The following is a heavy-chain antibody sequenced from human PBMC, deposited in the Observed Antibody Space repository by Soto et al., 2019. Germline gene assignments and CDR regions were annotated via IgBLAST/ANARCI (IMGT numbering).Heavy chain of an antibody. CDR3: TKVGDGNVLNF. Sequence: EVQLVESEGGLVEPGGSLRLSCAASGFTFRDAWMTWVRQAPGKGLEWVGRIKAKSDGGTAVYAAPVQGRFTISRDDSKNTVYLQMDSLKTEDTAVYYCTKVGDGNVLNFRGQGTLVTVSS. CDR1: GFTFRDAW. CDR2: IKAKSDGGTA. V-gene: IGHV3-15*01. J-gene: IGHJ4*02. D-gene: IGHD1-1*01.